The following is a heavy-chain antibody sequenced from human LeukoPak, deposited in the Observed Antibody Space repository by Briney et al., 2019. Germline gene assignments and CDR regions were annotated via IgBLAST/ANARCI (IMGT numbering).Heavy chain of an antibody. J-gene: IGHJ1*01. V-gene: IGHV4-39*01. CDR1: GDYISSSSYY. CDR3: ARRRYYDSTGYFE. CDR2: IYHSRRT. Sequence: PSETLSLTCAVSGDYISSSSYYWGWIRQSPGTGLEWIGDIYHSRRTYYYPSLKSRVAISIDTSNNLFSLRLRSMTAADTAVYCARRRYYDSTGYFEWGRGTLVTVSS. D-gene: IGHD3-22*01.